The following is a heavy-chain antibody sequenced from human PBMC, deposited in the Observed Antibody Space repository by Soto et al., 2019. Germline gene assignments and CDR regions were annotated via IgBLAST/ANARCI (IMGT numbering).Heavy chain of an antibody. CDR2: VNPIVGMS. V-gene: IGHV1-69*02. D-gene: IGHD3-10*01. J-gene: IGHJ4*02. Sequence: QVQLVQSGAEVKKPGSSVKVSCTASGGTFNSYTINWVRQAPGQGLEWVGRVNPIVGMSNSAQKFQGRVTITEDISTSKAYMDLTSLKSEDTAVYYCATSYGAGSAHFDYWGQGTLVTVSS. CDR1: GGTFNSYT. CDR3: ATSYGAGSAHFDY.